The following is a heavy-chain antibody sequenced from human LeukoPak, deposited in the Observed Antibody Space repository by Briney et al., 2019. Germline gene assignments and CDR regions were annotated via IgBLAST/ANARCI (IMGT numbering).Heavy chain of an antibody. Sequence: SESLSLTCTVSGGSISSGSYYWGWIRQPPGKGLEWIGSIDSSGSTHHNPSLKSRVTISVDPSKNQFSVKVSSVTGADTAMYYCARGLHVGETLPYYFWSRGTLVTVSS. D-gene: IGHD3-16*01. V-gene: IGHV4-39*07. CDR2: IDSSGST. CDR1: GGSISSGSYY. J-gene: IGHJ4*02. CDR3: ARGLHVGETLPYYF.